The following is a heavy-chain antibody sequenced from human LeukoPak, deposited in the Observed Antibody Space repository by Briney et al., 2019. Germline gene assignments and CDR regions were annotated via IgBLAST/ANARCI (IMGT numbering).Heavy chain of an antibody. V-gene: IGHV3-48*03. Sequence: GGSLRLSCAASGFTFSSYEMNWVRQAPGKGLEWVSYISNSGSTIYYADSVKGRFTISRDNSKNTLYLQMNSLRAEDTAVYYCARDSLPYYYDSSGYYQNAFDIWGQGTMVTVSS. CDR2: ISNSGSTI. J-gene: IGHJ3*02. CDR1: GFTFSSYE. CDR3: ARDSLPYYYDSSGYYQNAFDI. D-gene: IGHD3-22*01.